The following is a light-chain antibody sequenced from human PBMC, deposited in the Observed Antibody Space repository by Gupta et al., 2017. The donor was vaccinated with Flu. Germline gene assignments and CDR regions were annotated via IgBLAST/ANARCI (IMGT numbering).Light chain of an antibody. CDR2: QAS. CDR1: QSISSW. CDR3: QQYNSFPWT. Sequence: DIQMTQSPYTLSASTGDRVSITCRTSQSISSWLAWYQQKPGTAPRLLIYQASTLRIGVPSRFSGSGSGTEYTLTISSLQPDDFATYYCQQYNSFPWTFGQGTKVEIK. V-gene: IGKV1-5*03. J-gene: IGKJ1*01.